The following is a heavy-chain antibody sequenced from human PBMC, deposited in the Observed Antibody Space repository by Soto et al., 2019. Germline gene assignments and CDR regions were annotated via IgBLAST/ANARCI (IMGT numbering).Heavy chain of an antibody. D-gene: IGHD2-21*02. CDR2: IHHSGST. J-gene: IGHJ4*02. CDR3: ASQNYCDDDCYVFDY. V-gene: IGHV4-4*02. Sequence: SETLSLTCDVSGDSIVSTNWWTWVRQSPGKGLEWIGEIHHSGSTNYNPSLKSRVIISVDKSRNQFSLRLSSVTAADTAVYYCASQNYCDDDCYVFDYWGQGTLVTVSS. CDR1: GDSIVSTNW.